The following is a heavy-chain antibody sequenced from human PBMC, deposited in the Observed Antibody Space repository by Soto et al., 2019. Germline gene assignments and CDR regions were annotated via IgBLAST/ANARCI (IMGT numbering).Heavy chain of an antibody. Sequence: SETLSLTCTVSGGSISSGDYYWSWIRQPPGKGLEWIGIIDYSGTTYYNPSLKSRLTMSVDTSKNHFSLNLSSVTAADTAVYYCARRTGSSTYYFDYWGQGALVTVSS. J-gene: IGHJ4*02. CDR2: IDYSGTT. CDR1: GGSISSGDYY. V-gene: IGHV4-39*02. D-gene: IGHD6-6*01. CDR3: ARRTGSSTYYFDY.